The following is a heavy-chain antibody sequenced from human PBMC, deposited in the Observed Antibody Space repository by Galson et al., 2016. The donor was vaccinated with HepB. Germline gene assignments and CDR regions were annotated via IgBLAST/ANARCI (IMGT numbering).Heavy chain of an antibody. Sequence: SLRLSCAASGFTFSSSAMDWVRQAPGKGLEWVAVISYDGSKKYYPDPVKGRVPLSRDNSKNTLYLQTTSLGGGDTAVYYCARACDYPDGGGYYRAFYYYGMDVWGQGTTVTVSS. V-gene: IGHV3-30-3*01. D-gene: IGHD3-22*01. CDR3: ARACDYPDGGGYYRAFYYYGMDV. CDR2: ISYDGSKK. J-gene: IGHJ6*02. CDR1: GFTFSSSA.